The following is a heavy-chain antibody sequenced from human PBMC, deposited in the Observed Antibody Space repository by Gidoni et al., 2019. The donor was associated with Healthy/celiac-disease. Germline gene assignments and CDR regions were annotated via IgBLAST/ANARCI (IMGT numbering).Heavy chain of an antibody. CDR2: IIPIVGTA. J-gene: IGHJ4*02. CDR3: ARGTYCSGGSCFTSLDY. D-gene: IGHD2-15*01. V-gene: IGHV1-69*01. Sequence: QVQLVQSGAEVKKPGSSVKVSCKASGGTFSSYAISWVRQAPGQGLEWMGGIIPIVGTANYAQKFQGRVTITADESTSTAYMELSSLRSEDTAVYYCARGTYCSGGSCFTSLDYWGQGTLVTVSS. CDR1: GGTFSSYA.